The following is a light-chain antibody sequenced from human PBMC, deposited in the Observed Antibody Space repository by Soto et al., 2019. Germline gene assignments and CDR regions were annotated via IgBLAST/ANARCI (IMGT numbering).Light chain of an antibody. J-gene: IGKJ5*01. CDR2: GAS. CDR1: QSISSSY. CDR3: QQYAN. V-gene: IGKV3-20*01. Sequence: EIGWAQSPGTLYLSPGERATLSCRTSQSISSSYLAWYQQRPGQAPRLLIYGASSRATGTPDRFSGSGSGTDFTLTISRLEPEDFAVYYCQQYANFGQGTRLEIK.